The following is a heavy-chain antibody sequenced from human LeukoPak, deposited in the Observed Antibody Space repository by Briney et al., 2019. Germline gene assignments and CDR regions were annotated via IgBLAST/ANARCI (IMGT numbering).Heavy chain of an antibody. CDR3: AKAEIVSVVVPAAIDY. CDR1: GFTFSSYA. D-gene: IGHD2-2*01. CDR2: ISGSGGST. Sequence: PGGSLRLSCAASGFTFSSYAMSWVRQAPGKGLEWVSAISGSGGSTYYADSVKGRFTISRDNSKNTLYPQMNSLRAEDTAVYYCAKAEIVSVVVPAAIDYWGQGTLVTVSS. J-gene: IGHJ4*02. V-gene: IGHV3-23*01.